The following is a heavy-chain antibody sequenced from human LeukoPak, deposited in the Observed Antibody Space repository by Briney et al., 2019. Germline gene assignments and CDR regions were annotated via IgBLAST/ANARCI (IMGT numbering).Heavy chain of an antibody. CDR2: ISAYNGNT. CDR3: ARDLAAAGTSGY. V-gene: IGHV1-18*04. J-gene: IGHJ4*02. Sequence: ASVKASCKASGYTFTSYGISWVRQAPGQGLEWMGWISAYNGNTNYAQKLQGRVTMTTDTSTSTAYMELRSLRSDDTAVYYCARDLAAAGTSGYWGQGTLVTVSS. CDR1: GYTFTSYG. D-gene: IGHD6-13*01.